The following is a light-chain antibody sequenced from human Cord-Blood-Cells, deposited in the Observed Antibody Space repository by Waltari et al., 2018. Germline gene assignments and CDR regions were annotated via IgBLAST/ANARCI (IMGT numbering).Light chain of an antibody. Sequence: DIRMTQSPSTLSASVGDRVTITCRGSLSISSWLALYQQKPGKAPKLLSYTASSLEIGVPSRFSGSGSGTEFTLTISSLQPDDFATYYCQHYNSYSSFGQGTKLEIK. CDR3: QHYNSYSS. CDR2: TAS. V-gene: IGKV1-5*03. J-gene: IGKJ2*03. CDR1: LSISSW.